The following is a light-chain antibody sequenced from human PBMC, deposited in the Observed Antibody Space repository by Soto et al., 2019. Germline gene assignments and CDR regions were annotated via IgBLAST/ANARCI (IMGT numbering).Light chain of an antibody. Sequence: DIQMTQSPSSLSASVGDRVTITCRPSRGISNALAWYQQKPGTVPKLLIHSASTLQSGVPSRFSGSGSGTDFTLTISSLQPEDVASYYCQKYDSAPTFGPGTKVEIK. CDR1: RGISNA. V-gene: IGKV1-27*01. CDR2: SAS. CDR3: QKYDSAPT. J-gene: IGKJ1*01.